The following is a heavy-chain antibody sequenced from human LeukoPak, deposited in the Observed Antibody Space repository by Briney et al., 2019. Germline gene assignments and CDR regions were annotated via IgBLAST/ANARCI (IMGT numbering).Heavy chain of an antibody. V-gene: IGHV4-4*07. CDR2: ICTSGST. CDR3: ARVGSYYHDSSCYYYFDY. D-gene: IGHD3-22*01. CDR1: GGSISSYY. Sequence: SETLSLTCTVSGGSISSYYWSWIRQPAGKGLEWIGRICTSGSTNYNPSLKSRVTMSVDTSKNQFSLKLSSVTAADTAVYYCARVGSYYHDSSCYYYFDYWGQGTLVTVSS. J-gene: IGHJ4*02.